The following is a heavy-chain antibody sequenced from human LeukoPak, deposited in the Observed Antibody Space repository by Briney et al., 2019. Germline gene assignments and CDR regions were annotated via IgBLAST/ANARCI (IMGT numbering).Heavy chain of an antibody. D-gene: IGHD2-2*01. J-gene: IGHJ4*02. CDR3: AKGGYCSSTSCYRRGFDY. CDR1: GFTFSSYG. V-gene: IGHV3-33*06. Sequence: PGGSLRLSCAASGFTFSSYGMHWARQAPGKGLEWVAVIWYDGSNKYYADSVKGRFTISRDNSKNTLYLQMNSLRAEDTAVYYCAKGGYCSSTSCYRRGFDYWGQGTLVTVSS. CDR2: IWYDGSNK.